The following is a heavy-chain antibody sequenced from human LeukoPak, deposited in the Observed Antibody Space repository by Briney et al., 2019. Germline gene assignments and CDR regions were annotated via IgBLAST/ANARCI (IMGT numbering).Heavy chain of an antibody. J-gene: IGHJ4*02. CDR2: IGYSGST. Sequence: PPESLCLSCTVSVGSIRGYYRSSIRESLEKGREWMGYIGYSGSTNYNPSLKSRVTISVDTSKNQFSLKLSSVTAADRAVYYCARVEYSYGQPNYFDYWGQGSLVTVSS. D-gene: IGHD5-18*01. CDR3: ARVEYSYGQPNYFDY. CDR1: VGSIRGYY. V-gene: IGHV4-59*12.